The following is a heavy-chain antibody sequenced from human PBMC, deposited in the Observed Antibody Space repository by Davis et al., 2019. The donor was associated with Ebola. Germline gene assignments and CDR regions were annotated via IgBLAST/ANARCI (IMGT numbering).Heavy chain of an antibody. CDR2: ISYDGSNK. CDR1: GFTFSSYG. J-gene: IGHJ4*02. CDR3: AILGIAAAGFFDY. Sequence: GGSLRLSCAASGFTFSSYGMHWLRQAPGKGLEWVAVISYDGSNKYYADSVKGRFTISRDNSKNTLYLQMNSLRAEDTAVYYCAILGIAAAGFFDYWGQGTLVTVSS. V-gene: IGHV3-30*03. D-gene: IGHD6-13*01.